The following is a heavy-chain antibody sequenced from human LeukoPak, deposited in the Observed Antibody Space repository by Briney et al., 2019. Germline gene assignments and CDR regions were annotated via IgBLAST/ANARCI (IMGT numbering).Heavy chain of an antibody. J-gene: IGHJ4*02. CDR1: GYSFPSYW. CDR2: IYPRDSET. D-gene: IGHD6-19*01. Sequence: GESLKISCKGSGYSFPSYWTAWVRQVPGKGLEWMGIIYPRDSETRYSPSFQGQVTMSADKSIDTAYLQWSSLKASDTAMYYCARRSAGWYFFDSWGQGTLVTVS. CDR3: ARRSAGWYFFDS. V-gene: IGHV5-51*01.